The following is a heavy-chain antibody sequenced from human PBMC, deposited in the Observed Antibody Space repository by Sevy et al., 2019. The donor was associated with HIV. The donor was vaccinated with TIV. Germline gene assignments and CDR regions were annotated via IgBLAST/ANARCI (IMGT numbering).Heavy chain of an antibody. CDR3: AKDAGMNYGEPISYYGMDV. CDR2: ISYDGSNK. J-gene: IGHJ6*02. CDR1: GFTFSSYG. D-gene: IGHD4-17*01. Sequence: GGSLRLSCAASGFTFSSYGMHWVRQAPGKGLEWVAVISYDGSNKYYADSVKGRFTISRDNSKNTLYLQMNSLRAEDTAVYYCAKDAGMNYGEPISYYGMDVWGQGTTVTVSS. V-gene: IGHV3-30*18.